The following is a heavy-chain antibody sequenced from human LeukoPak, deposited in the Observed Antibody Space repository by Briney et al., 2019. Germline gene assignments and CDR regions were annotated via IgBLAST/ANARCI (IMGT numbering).Heavy chain of an antibody. CDR1: GYSISSGYY. V-gene: IGHV4-38-2*02. D-gene: IGHD3-9*01. CDR3: ARVGGESLTGNVLRYFDWLLYCYFDY. CDR2: IYHSGST. J-gene: IGHJ4*02. Sequence: PSETLSLTCTVSGYSISSGYYWGWIRQPPGKGLEWIGSIYHSGSTYYNPSLKSRVTISVDTSKNQFSLKLSSVTAADTAVYYCARVGGESLTGNVLRYFDWLLYCYFDYWGQGTLVTVSS.